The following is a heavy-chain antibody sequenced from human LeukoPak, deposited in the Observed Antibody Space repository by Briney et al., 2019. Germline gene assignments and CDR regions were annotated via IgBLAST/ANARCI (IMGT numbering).Heavy chain of an antibody. D-gene: IGHD2-15*01. CDR2: IRSSSSYI. Sequence: PGGSLRLSCAASGFTFSSYSMNWVRQAPGKGLEWVSSIRSSSSYIYYADSVKGRFTISRDNAKNSLYLQMNSLRAEDTAVYYCAREYCRGGSCYFAFDIWGQGTMVTVSS. CDR1: GFTFSSYS. V-gene: IGHV3-21*01. CDR3: AREYCRGGSCYFAFDI. J-gene: IGHJ3*02.